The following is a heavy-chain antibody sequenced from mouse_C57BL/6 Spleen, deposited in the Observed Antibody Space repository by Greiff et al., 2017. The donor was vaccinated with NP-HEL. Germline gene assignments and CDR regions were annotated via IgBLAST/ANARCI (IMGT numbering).Heavy chain of an antibody. J-gene: IGHJ4*01. CDR1: GYTFTSYW. CDR3: ARGDYGAMDY. CDR2: IYTSDSET. V-gene: IGHV1-61*01. Sequence: QVQLQQPGAELVRPGSSVKLSCKASGYTFTSYWMDWVKQRPGQGLEWIGNIYTSDSETHHHQKFKDKATLTVDKSSSTAYMQLSSLTSEDSAVYYCARGDYGAMDYWGQGTSVTVSS.